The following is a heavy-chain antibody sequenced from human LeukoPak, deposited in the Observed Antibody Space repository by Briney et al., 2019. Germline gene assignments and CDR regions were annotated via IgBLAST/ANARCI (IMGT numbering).Heavy chain of an antibody. Sequence: GGSLRLSCAASGFTFSSYAMHWVRQAPGKGLEWVAVISYDGSNKYYADSVKGRFTISRDNSKNTLYLQMNSLRAEDTAVYYCARYKIAAAGISFDYWGQGTLVTVSS. CDR2: ISYDGSNK. V-gene: IGHV3-30*04. CDR3: ARYKIAAAGISFDY. D-gene: IGHD6-13*01. J-gene: IGHJ4*02. CDR1: GFTFSSYA.